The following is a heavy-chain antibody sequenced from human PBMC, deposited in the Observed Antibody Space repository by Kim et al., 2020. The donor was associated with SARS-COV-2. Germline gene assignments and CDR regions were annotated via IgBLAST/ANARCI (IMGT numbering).Heavy chain of an antibody. CDR1: GFTFSKYW. CDR2: SNEDGSIT. D-gene: IGHD5-12*01. CDR3: ARDLSGSDDL. Sequence: GGSLRLSCAASGFTFSKYWMHWVRQVPGERLVWVSRSNEDGSITNYADSVRGRFTISRDNARSTLYLQMNSLGAEDTALYYCARDLSGSDDLWGQGTLVTVSS. J-gene: IGHJ5*02. V-gene: IGHV3-74*01.